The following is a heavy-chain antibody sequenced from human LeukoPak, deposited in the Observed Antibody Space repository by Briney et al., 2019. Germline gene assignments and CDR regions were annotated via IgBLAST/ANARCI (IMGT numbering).Heavy chain of an antibody. D-gene: IGHD2-8*02. CDR1: GFTFSSYW. CDR3: ARCGFLLGGHYYYYMDV. J-gene: IGHJ6*03. V-gene: IGHV3-7*01. Sequence: GGSLRLSCAASGFTFSSYWLSWFRQAPGKGLEWVANINQDGSEEYFVDSVKGRFTISRDNAKNSMNLQMNSLGVEDTAVYYCARCGFLLGGHYYYYMDVWGKGTTVTVSS. CDR2: INQDGSEE.